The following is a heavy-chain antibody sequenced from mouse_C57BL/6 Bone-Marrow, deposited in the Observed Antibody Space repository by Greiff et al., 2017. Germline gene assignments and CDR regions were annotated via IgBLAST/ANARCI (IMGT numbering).Heavy chain of an antibody. J-gene: IGHJ3*01. Sequence: QVQLQQPGAELVKPGASVKLSCKASGYTFTSYWMHWVKQRPGQGLEWIGMIHPNSGSTNYNEKFKSKATLTVDKSSSTAYMQLSSLTSEDSAVYYCARPVYGNYSFADWGHGTLVTVAA. CDR3: ARPVYGNYSFAD. V-gene: IGHV1-64*01. D-gene: IGHD2-1*01. CDR2: IHPNSGST. CDR1: GYTFTSYW.